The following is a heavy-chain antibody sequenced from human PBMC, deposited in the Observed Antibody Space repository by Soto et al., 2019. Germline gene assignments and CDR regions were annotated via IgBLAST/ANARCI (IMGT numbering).Heavy chain of an antibody. J-gene: IGHJ4*02. CDR1: GFTFSSYW. CDR3: ARGGGYSYGPFDY. CDR2: INSDGSST. Sequence: GGSLRLSCAASGFTFSSYWMHWVRQAPGKGLVWVSRINSDGSSTSYADSVKGRFTISRDNAKNTLYLQMNSLRAEDTAVYYCARGGGYSYGPFDYWGQGTLVTVSS. V-gene: IGHV3-74*01. D-gene: IGHD5-18*01.